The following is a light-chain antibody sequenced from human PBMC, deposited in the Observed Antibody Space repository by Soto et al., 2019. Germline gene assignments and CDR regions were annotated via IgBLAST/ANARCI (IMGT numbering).Light chain of an antibody. V-gene: IGLV2-14*03. Sequence: QSALTQPAFVSGSPGQSITISCTGTRSDIGAYNFVSWYQQHPGEVPKLILYDVNVRPSGVSNRFSGSKSGNTASLTISGLQAEDEADYYCTSWTTSTTMIFGGGTQLTVL. CDR2: DVN. CDR1: RSDIGAYNF. J-gene: IGLJ2*01. CDR3: TSWTTSTTMI.